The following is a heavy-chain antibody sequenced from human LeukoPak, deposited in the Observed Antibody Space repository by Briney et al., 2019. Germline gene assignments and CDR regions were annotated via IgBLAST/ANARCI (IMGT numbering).Heavy chain of an antibody. J-gene: IGHJ4*02. Sequence: GGSLRLSCAASGFTFSSYAMSWVRQAPGKGLEWVSAISGSGGSTYYADSVKGRFTISRDNSKNTLYLQMNSLRAEDTAVYYCAKGSGGPIPYLVGATTGGFDYWGQGTLVTVSS. V-gene: IGHV3-23*01. CDR3: AKGSGGPIPYLVGATTGGFDY. D-gene: IGHD1-26*01. CDR2: ISGSGGST. CDR1: GFTFSSYA.